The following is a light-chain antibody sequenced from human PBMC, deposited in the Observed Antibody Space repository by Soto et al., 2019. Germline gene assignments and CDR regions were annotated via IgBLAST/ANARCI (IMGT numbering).Light chain of an antibody. CDR2: DVS. CDR3: SSYTSSSAQWL. CDR1: SSDVGGYNF. J-gene: IGLJ3*02. V-gene: IGLV2-14*01. Sequence: ALTQPASVSGSPGQSITISCTGSSSDVGGYNFVSWYQQHPGKAPKLLIYDVSNRPSGVSNRFSGSKSGSTASLAIAGLQAEDEADYYCSSYTSSSAQWLFGGGTQLTVL.